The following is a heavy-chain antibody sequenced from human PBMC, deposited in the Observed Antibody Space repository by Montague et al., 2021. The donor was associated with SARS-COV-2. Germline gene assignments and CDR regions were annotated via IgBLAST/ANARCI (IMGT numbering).Heavy chain of an antibody. CDR2: IKPDGTST. Sequence: SLRLSCSASGFTFRSYWMHWVRQVPGRGPVWVSRIKPDGTSTHYAASVKGRFIISRDNARNTPSLQMTNMRADDTAIYYCVRPLWFGDSDYYFESWGQGTLVTVSS. D-gene: IGHD3-10*01. J-gene: IGHJ4*02. CDR1: GFTFRSYW. CDR3: VRPLWFGDSDYYFES. V-gene: IGHV3-74*01.